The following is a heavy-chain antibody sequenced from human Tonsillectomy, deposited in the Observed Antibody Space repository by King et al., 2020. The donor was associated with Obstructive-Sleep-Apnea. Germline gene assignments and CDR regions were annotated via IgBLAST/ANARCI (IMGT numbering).Heavy chain of an antibody. J-gene: IGHJ4*02. V-gene: IGHV3-15*01. CDR2: VKSKTDGGTT. CDR1: GFTFSDAW. D-gene: IGHD3-10*01. CDR3: TTELKQVLLWFGEFKY. Sequence: VQLVESGGGLVKPGGSLRLSCAASGFTFSDAWMSWVRQAPGKGLEWVGRVKSKTDGGTTDYAAPVKGRFTISRDDSKNTLYLQMNSLRTEDTAVYYCTTELKQVLLWFGEFKYWGQGTLVTVSS.